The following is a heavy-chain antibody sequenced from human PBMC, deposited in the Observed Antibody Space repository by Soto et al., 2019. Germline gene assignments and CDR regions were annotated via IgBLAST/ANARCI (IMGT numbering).Heavy chain of an antibody. J-gene: IGHJ4*02. CDR2: IIANGGT. CDR1: GFTFNHYA. Sequence: PVGSVRLSCAASGFTFNHYAMSWVRQAPGKGLEWVSIIIANGGTFYADSVKGRFTISRDNSKNTVYLQMSSLRVEDTAIYYCAKDYTVAADPSSVILFDYWGQGALVTVSS. V-gene: IGHV3-23*01. CDR3: AKDYTVAADPSSVILFDY. D-gene: IGHD2-15*01.